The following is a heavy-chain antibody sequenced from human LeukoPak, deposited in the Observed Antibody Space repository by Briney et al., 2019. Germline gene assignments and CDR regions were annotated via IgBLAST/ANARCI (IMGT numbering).Heavy chain of an antibody. V-gene: IGHV3-21*01. D-gene: IGHD1-26*01. J-gene: IGHJ4*02. CDR1: GFTFSSYS. CDR3: ANSGSYWGGFDY. Sequence: GGSLRLSCAASGFTFSSYSMNWVRQAPGKGLEWVSSFSSSSSYIYYADSVKGRFTISRDNAKNSLYPQMNSLRAEDTAVYYCANSGSYWGGFDYWGQGTLVTVSS. CDR2: FSSSSSYI.